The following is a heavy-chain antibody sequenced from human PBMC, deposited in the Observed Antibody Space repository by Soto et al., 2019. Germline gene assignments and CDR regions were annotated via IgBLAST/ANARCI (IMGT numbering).Heavy chain of an antibody. CDR2: IIPIFGTA. V-gene: IGHV1-69*01. D-gene: IGHD3-22*01. CDR1: GGTFSSYA. J-gene: IGHJ4*02. CDR3: AASTYYYDSSGYDYYFDY. Sequence: QVQLVQSGAEVQKPGSSVKVSCKASGGTFSSYAISWVRQAPGQGLEWMGGIIPIFGTANYAQKFQGRVTITADESTSTAYMELSSLRSEDTAVYYCAASTYYYDSSGYDYYFDYWGQGTLVTVSS.